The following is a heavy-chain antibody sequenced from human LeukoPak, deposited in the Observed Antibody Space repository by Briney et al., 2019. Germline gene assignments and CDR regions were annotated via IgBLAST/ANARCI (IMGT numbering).Heavy chain of an antibody. Sequence: PSETLSLTCTVSGGSISSYYWSWIRQPPGKGLEWIGYIYTSGSTNYNPSLKSRVTISVDTSKNQFSLKLSSVTAADTAVYYCARRVDGYNLGYMDVRGKGTTVTVSS. D-gene: IGHD5-24*01. CDR1: GGSISSYY. V-gene: IGHV4-4*09. J-gene: IGHJ6*03. CDR3: ARRVDGYNLGYMDV. CDR2: IYTSGST.